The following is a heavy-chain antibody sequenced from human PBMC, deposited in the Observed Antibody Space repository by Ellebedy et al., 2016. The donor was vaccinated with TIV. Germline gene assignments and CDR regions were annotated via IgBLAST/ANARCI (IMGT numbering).Heavy chain of an antibody. J-gene: IGHJ4*02. D-gene: IGHD4-11*01. Sequence: SLKISCAASGFAFDAYAMHWVRQAPGKGLEWVSGISWNSGDIAYADSVKGRFTIFRDNAKNSLYLRMNSLRPEDTAFYYCSLLSSRAVTTYGYWGQGTLVTVSS. V-gene: IGHV3-9*01. CDR3: SLLSSRAVTTYGY. CDR2: ISWNSGDI. CDR1: GFAFDAYA.